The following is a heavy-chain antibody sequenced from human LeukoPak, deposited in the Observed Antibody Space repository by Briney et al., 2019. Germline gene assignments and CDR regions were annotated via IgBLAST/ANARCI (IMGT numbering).Heavy chain of an antibody. J-gene: IGHJ6*03. Sequence: ASVKVSCKASGYTFTSYYMHWVRQATGQGLEWMGWMNPNSGNTGYAQKFQGRVTMTRNTSISTAYMELSSLRSEDTAVYYCARGKLRYFDWLGMDVWGKGTTVTISS. CDR2: MNPNSGNT. D-gene: IGHD3-9*01. CDR1: GYTFTSYY. V-gene: IGHV1-8*02. CDR3: ARGKLRYFDWLGMDV.